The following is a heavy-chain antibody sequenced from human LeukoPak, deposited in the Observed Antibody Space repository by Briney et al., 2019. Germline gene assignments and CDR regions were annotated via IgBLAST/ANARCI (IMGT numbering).Heavy chain of an antibody. D-gene: IGHD6-6*01. V-gene: IGHV2-5*01. J-gene: IGHJ5*02. CDR1: GFSLTTSGVG. Sequence: GSGPTLVNPTQTLTLTCTFSGFSLTTSGVGVGWIRQPPGKALEWLALIYWNDDKRYSPSLRDRLTITKDTSKNQVVLTMTNMDPVDTATYYCAHRGVAHRPTFFWFDPWGQGTLVTVSS. CDR2: IYWNDDK. CDR3: AHRGVAHRPTFFWFDP.